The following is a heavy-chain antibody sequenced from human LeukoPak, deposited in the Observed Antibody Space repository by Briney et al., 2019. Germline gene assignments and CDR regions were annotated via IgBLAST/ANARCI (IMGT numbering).Heavy chain of an antibody. CDR1: GFTFSSYD. CDR2: ISYDGSNK. CDR3: ARDFEHGYSSGWYKNTYYYYYMDV. D-gene: IGHD6-19*01. J-gene: IGHJ6*03. V-gene: IGHV3-30*04. Sequence: GGSLRLSCAASGFTFSSYDMHWVRQAPGKGLEWVAVISYDGSNKYYADSVKGRFTISRDNSKNTLYLQMNSLRAEDTAVYYCARDFEHGYSSGWYKNTYYYYYMDVWGKGTTVTVSS.